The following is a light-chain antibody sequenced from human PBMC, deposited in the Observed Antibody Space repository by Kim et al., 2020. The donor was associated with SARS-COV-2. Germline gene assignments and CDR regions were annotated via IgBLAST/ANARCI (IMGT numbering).Light chain of an antibody. V-gene: IGKV1-NL1*01. CDR3: QKYSVTLAT. CDR2: VAS. CDR1: DS. Sequence: DSGASYQNKPGKEPHVPISVASTLASGVPSRCSGSESETENTLTITRLQPQEFATYYCQKYSVTLATFGQGTKVDIK. J-gene: IGKJ1*01.